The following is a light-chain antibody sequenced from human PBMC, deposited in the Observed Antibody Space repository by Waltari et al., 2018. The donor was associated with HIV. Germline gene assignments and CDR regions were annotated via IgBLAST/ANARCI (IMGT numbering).Light chain of an antibody. CDR1: QGVGSNY. CDR3: QQYATSPLT. V-gene: IGKV3-20*01. CDR2: VAS. J-gene: IGKJ4*01. Sequence: EIVLTQSPGTLSLSPGERATLSCRASQGVGSNYLAWYQQKPGQAPRLLIYVASTRATGIPERFSGSGSATDFTLIISRLEPEDFAVYYCQQYATSPLTFGGGTKVEIK.